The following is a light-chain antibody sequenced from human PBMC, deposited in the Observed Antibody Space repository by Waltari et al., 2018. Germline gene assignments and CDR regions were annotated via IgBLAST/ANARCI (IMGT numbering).Light chain of an antibody. CDR1: QNVSQKH. V-gene: IGKV3-20*01. Sequence: EIVLTQSPGTLSLSPGATAILSCRASQNVSQKHVAWFQVKPGQPPRLLIYAAANRAPGVPVKVSGRGSGTDFSLTILIVEPEDFAVYACHQYGSAIRSFGQGTKVEGK. CDR3: HQYGSAIRS. CDR2: AAA. J-gene: IGKJ1*01.